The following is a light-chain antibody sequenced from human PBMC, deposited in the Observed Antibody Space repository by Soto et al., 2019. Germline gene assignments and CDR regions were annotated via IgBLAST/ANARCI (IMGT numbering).Light chain of an antibody. CDR1: SSDVGAYNY. CDR2: DVS. J-gene: IGLJ1*01. Sequence: QSALAQPRSVSGSPGQSVIISCTGTSSDVGAYNYVSWYQQHPGKAPKLMIYDVSKRPSGVPDRFSGSKSGNTASLTIPGLQAEDEADYYCCSYAGRYTYVFGNGTKVTVL. V-gene: IGLV2-11*01. CDR3: CSYAGRYTYV.